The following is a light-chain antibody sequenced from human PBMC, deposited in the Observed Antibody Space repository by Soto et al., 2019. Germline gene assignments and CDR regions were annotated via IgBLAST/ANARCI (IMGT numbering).Light chain of an antibody. J-gene: IGKJ3*01. CDR3: QQYGSAPFT. V-gene: IGKV3-20*01. CDR1: QSVSGSC. Sequence: EIVLTPSPGTLSLSPGERATLSCRASQSVSGSCLAWYQQKPGQAPRLLTYGASSRATGIPDRFSGSGSGTDFTLTISRLEPEDFAVYYCQQYGSAPFTFGPGTKVDIK. CDR2: GAS.